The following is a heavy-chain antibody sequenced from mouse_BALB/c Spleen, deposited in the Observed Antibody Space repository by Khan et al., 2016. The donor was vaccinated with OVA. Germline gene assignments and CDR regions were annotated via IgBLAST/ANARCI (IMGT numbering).Heavy chain of an antibody. CDR3: ARSLYYGNSYAMDY. CDR2: ISYSGST. J-gene: IGHJ4*01. CDR1: GYSITSDYA. V-gene: IGHV3-2*02. D-gene: IGHD2-1*01. Sequence: EVQLLESGPGLVKPSQSLSLTCTVTGYSITSDYAWNWIRQFPGNKLEWMGYISYSGSTSYNPSLKSRISITRDTSKNQFFLQLNSVTTEDTATYYCARSLYYGNSYAMDYWGQGTSVTVSS.